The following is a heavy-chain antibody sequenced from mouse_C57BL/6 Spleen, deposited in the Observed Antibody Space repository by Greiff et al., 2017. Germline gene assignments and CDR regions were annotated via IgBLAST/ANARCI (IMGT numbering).Heavy chain of an antibody. Sequence: DVQLQESGPGLVKPSQSLSLTCSVTGYSITSGYYWNWIRQFPGNKLEWMGYISYDGSNNYNPSLKNRSSITRDTSKNQFFLKLNSVTTEDTATYYCAREEGDYLYYFDYWGQGTTLTVSS. CDR2: ISYDGSN. D-gene: IGHD1-1*01. CDR1: GYSITSGYY. V-gene: IGHV3-6*01. CDR3: AREEGDYLYYFDY. J-gene: IGHJ2*01.